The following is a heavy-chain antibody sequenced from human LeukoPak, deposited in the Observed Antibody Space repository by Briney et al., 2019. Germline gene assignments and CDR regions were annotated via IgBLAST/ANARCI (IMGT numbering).Heavy chain of an antibody. J-gene: IGHJ6*03. CDR3: ARHTRRGILTGRYYYYYYMDA. CDR2: IYTSGST. D-gene: IGHD3-9*01. CDR1: GGSISSGSYH. Sequence: SETLSLTCTVSGGSISSGSYHWSWIRQPAGKGLEWIGHIYTSGSTNYNPSLKSRVTISVDTSKNQFSLKLSSVTAADTAVYYCARHTRRGILTGRYYYYYYMDAWGKGTTVTISS. V-gene: IGHV4-61*09.